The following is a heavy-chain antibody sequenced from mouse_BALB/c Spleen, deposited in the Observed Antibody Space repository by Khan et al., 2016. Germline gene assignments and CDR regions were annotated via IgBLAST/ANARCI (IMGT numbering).Heavy chain of an antibody. D-gene: IGHD1-1*01. CDR3: ARRGPIYYYGSTYGC. J-gene: IGHJ2*01. Sequence: VQLKESGAELVKPGASVKLSCTASGFNIKDTFMHWVKQRPEQGLEWIGRIDPANGNTRYDPKFQGKATIKADTASNTADLQLSSLTSEDTAVYYCARRGPIYYYGSTYGCWGQGTTLTVSS. CDR1: GFNIKDTF. CDR2: IDPANGNT. V-gene: IGHV14-3*02.